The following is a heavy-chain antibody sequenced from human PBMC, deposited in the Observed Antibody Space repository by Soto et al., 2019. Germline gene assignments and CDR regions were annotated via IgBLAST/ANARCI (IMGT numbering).Heavy chain of an antibody. Sequence: EVQLLESGGGLVQPGGSLRLSCAASGFTFSSYAMSWVRQAPGKGLEWVSAISGSGGSTYYADSVKGRFTISRDNSKNTLYLQMNSLRAEDTAVYYCAKAYLMVYADPSGKAFDIWGQGTMVTVSS. J-gene: IGHJ3*02. V-gene: IGHV3-23*01. CDR2: ISGSGGST. CDR1: GFTFSSYA. CDR3: AKAYLMVYADPSGKAFDI. D-gene: IGHD2-8*01.